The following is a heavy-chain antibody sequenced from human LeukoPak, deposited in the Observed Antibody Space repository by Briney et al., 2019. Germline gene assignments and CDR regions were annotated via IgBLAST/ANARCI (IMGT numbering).Heavy chain of an antibody. J-gene: IGHJ3*02. D-gene: IGHD3-22*01. CDR2: IIPIFGTA. CDR3: ARLSHYDSSGYHDAFDI. V-gene: IGHV1-69*05. Sequence: ATVKVSCKASGGTFSSYAIGWVRQAPGQGLEWMGGIIPIFGTANYAQKFQGRVTITTDESTSTAYMELSSLRSEDTAVYYCARLSHYDSSGYHDAFDIWGQGTMVTVSS. CDR1: GGTFSSYA.